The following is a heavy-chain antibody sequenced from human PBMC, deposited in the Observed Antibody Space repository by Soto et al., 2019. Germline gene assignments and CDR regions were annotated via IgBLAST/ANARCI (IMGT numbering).Heavy chain of an antibody. D-gene: IGHD3-10*01. CDR2: IYYSGST. CDR1: GGSISSFY. J-gene: IGHJ3*02. V-gene: IGHV4-59*08. CDR3: AKGGSGSYSNAFDI. Sequence: SETLSLTCSVSGGSISSFYWSWIRQPPGKGLEWIGYIYYSGSTNYNPSLRSRVAISVDTSKNQFSLKLSSVTAADTAVYYCAKGGSGSYSNAFDIWGQGTMVTVSS.